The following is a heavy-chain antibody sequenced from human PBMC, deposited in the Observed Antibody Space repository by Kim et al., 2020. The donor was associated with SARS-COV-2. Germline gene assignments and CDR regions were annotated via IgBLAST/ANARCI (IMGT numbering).Heavy chain of an antibody. V-gene: IGHV1-18*01. CDR1: GYTFTSYG. Sequence: ASVKVSCKASGYTFTSYGISWVRQAPGQGLEWMGWISAYNGNTNYAQKLQGRVTMTTDTSTSTAYMELRSLRSDDTAVYYCAREGLARSTVTSIGDAFDIWGQGTMVTVSS. CDR2: ISAYNGNT. J-gene: IGHJ3*02. CDR3: AREGLARSTVTSIGDAFDI. D-gene: IGHD4-17*01.